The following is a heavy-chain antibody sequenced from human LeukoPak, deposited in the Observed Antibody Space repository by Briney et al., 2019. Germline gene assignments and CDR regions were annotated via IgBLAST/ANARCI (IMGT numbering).Heavy chain of an antibody. V-gene: IGHV3-74*01. J-gene: IGHJ4*02. D-gene: IGHD3-16*01. CDR3: ARERGRGRDSPWFDY. Sequence: GGSLRLSCVASGFSLSGYWMYWVRQAPGKGLMYISRNNGDGSTTNYADVVKGRFTISRDNSKNTLYLQMYGLRAEDTAVYYCARERGRGRDSPWFDYWGQGTLVTVS. CDR2: NNGDGSTT. CDR1: GFSLSGYW.